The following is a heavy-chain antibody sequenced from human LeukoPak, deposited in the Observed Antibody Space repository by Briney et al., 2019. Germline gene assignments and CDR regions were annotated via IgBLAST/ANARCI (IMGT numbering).Heavy chain of an antibody. CDR3: ASLLNGAFDI. V-gene: IGHV4-59*01. Sequence: SETLSLTCTVSGGSISSYYWSWIRQPLGKGLEWIGYIYYSGSTNYNPSLKSRVTISVDTSKNQFSLKLSSVTAADTALYYCASLLNGAFDIWGQGTMVTVSS. D-gene: IGHD2-8*01. J-gene: IGHJ3*02. CDR1: GGSISSYY. CDR2: IYYSGST.